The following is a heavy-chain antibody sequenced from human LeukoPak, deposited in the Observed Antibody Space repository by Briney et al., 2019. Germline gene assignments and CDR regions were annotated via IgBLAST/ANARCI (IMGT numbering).Heavy chain of an antibody. J-gene: IGHJ5*02. CDR2: IYASGST. CDR1: GGSISSYY. D-gene: IGHD3-3*01. V-gene: IGHV4-4*09. Sequence: SETLSLTCTVSGGSISSYYWSWIRQPPGKGLEWIGYIYASGSTNYNPSLKSRVTISVDTSKNQFSLKLSSVTAADTAVYYCARLGGLEWFWFDPWGQGTLVTVSS. CDR3: ARLGGLEWFWFDP.